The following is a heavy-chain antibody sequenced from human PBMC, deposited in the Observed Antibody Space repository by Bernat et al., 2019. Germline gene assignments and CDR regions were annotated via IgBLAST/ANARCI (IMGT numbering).Heavy chain of an antibody. V-gene: IGHV3-30*01. D-gene: IGHD3-16*01. CDR2: ISCDGNKK. CDR3: AGGDGHFNDAFDI. J-gene: IGHJ3*02. Sequence: QVQLVESGGGVVQPGRSLRLSCAASGFTLRYVMHWVRQTPGTVLEWVAVISCDGNKKDYAASVKGRFTVSRDSSKNTLYLQMNRLRIEYTALYYCAGGDGHFNDAFDIWGQGTMVTVSS. CDR1: GFTLRYV.